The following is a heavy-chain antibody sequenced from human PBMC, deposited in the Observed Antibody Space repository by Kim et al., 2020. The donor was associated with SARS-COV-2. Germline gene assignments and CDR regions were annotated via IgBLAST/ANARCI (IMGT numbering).Heavy chain of an antibody. J-gene: IGHJ6*02. Sequence: SETLSLTCTVSGGSISSYYWNWIRQPAEKGLEWIGRIYTSDNTKYNPSLKSRVTMSVDTSKNQFSLKLSSVTAADTAVYYCARGPAGYLAYGMDVWGQGTTVTVSS. D-gene: IGHD5-18*01. CDR3: ARGPAGYLAYGMDV. CDR1: GGSISSYY. V-gene: IGHV4-4*07. CDR2: IYTSDNT.